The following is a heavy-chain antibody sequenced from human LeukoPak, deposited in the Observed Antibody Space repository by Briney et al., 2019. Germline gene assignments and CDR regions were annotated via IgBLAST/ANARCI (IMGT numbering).Heavy chain of an antibody. CDR1: GDSIISSSYY. CDR3: SRVARVAARPNWFDP. V-gene: IGHV4-39*07. Sequence: SETLSPTCTVSGDSIISSSYYWGWIRQPPGKGLEWIGSIYYSGSTYYNPSLKSRVTISVDTSKNQFSLKLNSVTAADTAVYYCSRVARVAARPNWFDPWGQGTLVTVSS. D-gene: IGHD6-6*01. CDR2: IYYSGST. J-gene: IGHJ5*02.